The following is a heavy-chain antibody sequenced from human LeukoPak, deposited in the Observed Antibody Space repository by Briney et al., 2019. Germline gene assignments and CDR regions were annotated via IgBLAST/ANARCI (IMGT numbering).Heavy chain of an antibody. V-gene: IGHV1-18*01. CDR2: ISPYNGNT. J-gene: IGHJ4*02. CDR1: GYDFTSVG. Sequence: ASVKVSCKASGYDFTSVGITWVRRAPREGLEWMGWISPYNGNTRYAQKFQGRVAMTTDTSTTTAYMELRGLRFNDTAVYYCARAGSGSGWYFDYWGQGTLVTVSS. CDR3: ARAGSGSGWYFDY. D-gene: IGHD6-19*01.